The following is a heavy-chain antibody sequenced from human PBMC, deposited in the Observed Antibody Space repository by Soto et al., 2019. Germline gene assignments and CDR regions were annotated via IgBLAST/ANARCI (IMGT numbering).Heavy chain of an antibody. CDR1: GFTFRSYA. Sequence: PGGSLIVSCAAAGFTFRSYAMSWVRQKPGKGLEWVSAISGSGGSTYYADSVKGRFTISRDNSKNTLYLQMNSLRAEDTAVYYCAKGQYYDFWSGYPPNGTDVWGQGTTVTV. CDR3: AKGQYYDFWSGYPPNGTDV. V-gene: IGHV3-23*01. J-gene: IGHJ6*02. CDR2: ISGSGGST. D-gene: IGHD3-3*01.